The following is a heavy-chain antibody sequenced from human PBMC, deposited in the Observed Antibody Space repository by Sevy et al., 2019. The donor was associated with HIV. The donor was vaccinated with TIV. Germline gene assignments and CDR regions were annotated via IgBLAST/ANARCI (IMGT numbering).Heavy chain of an antibody. D-gene: IGHD5-12*01. CDR2: ISAYNGNT. J-gene: IGHJ4*02. Sequence: ASVKVSCKASGYTFTSYGISWVRQAPGQGLEWMGWISAYNGNTNYPQKLQGRVTMTTDTSTSTAYMELRSLRSDDTAVYYCARVYYWLRLYYFDYWGQGTLVTVSS. CDR1: GYTFTSYG. CDR3: ARVYYWLRLYYFDY. V-gene: IGHV1-18*01.